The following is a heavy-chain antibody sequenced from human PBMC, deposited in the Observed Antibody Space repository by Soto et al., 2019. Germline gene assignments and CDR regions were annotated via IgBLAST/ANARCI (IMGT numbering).Heavy chain of an antibody. V-gene: IGHV4-4*02. Sequence: QVQLQESGPGLVKPSGTLSLTCAVSNGSITRGNWRSWFRQPPGRGLGWFGDIDQTGSTNYNASLRSRVIISVDKSKNNFSLSRSSVTAADTAVYFCARVWGALAPIAGWFGPWGRGILVTVSS. J-gene: IGHJ5*02. CDR1: NGSITRGNW. CDR3: ARVWGALAPIAGWFGP. D-gene: IGHD3-16*01. CDR2: IDQTGST.